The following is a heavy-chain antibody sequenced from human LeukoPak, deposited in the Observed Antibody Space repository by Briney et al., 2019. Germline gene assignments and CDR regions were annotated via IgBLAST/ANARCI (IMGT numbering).Heavy chain of an antibody. CDR3: AKARGNLRANYFDY. V-gene: IGHV3-30*18. Sequence: GGSLRLSCAASGFTFSSYGMHWVRQAPGKGLEWVAVISYDGSNKYYADSVKGRFTISRDNSKNTLYLQMNSLRAEDTAVYYCAKARGNLRANYFDYWGQGTLVAVSS. J-gene: IGHJ4*02. D-gene: IGHD1-14*01. CDR2: ISYDGSNK. CDR1: GFTFSSYG.